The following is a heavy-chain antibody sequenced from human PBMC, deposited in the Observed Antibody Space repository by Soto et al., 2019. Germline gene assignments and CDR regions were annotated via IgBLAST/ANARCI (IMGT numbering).Heavy chain of an antibody. J-gene: IGHJ5*02. D-gene: IGHD6-6*01. V-gene: IGHV1-69*13. Sequence: ASVKVSCKASGGTFSSYAISWVRQAPGQGLEWMGGIIPIFGTANYAQKFQGRVTITADESTSTAYMELSSLRSEDTAVYYCARAPSSIAARLGENWFDPWGQGTLVTVSS. CDR2: IIPIFGTA. CDR1: GGTFSSYA. CDR3: ARAPSSIAARLGENWFDP.